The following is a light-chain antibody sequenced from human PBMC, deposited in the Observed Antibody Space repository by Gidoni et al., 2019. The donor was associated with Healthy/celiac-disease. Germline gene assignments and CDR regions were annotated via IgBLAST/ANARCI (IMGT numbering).Light chain of an antibody. Sequence: QSALTQPASVSGSPGPSITISCTRTRSNVGGYNYVSWYQLHPGKAPKLIIYEVSNRPSGVSNRFSGSKSGNTASLTISGLQAEDEADYYCSSYTSSSTPVVFGGGTKLTVL. CDR2: EVS. J-gene: IGLJ2*01. CDR1: RSNVGGYNY. V-gene: IGLV2-14*01. CDR3: SSYTSSSTPVV.